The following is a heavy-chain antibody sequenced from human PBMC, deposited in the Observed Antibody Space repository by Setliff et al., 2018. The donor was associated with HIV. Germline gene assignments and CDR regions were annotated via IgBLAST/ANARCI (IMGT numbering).Heavy chain of an antibody. CDR3: ARTYYGGNY. CDR1: GFIFSNYW. Sequence: GGSLRLSCASSGFIFSNYWMSWVRQAPGKGLEWVANIRQDGSEKYYVDSVRGRFTISRDNAENSLYLRMNSLRAEDTAVYYGARTYYGGNYWGQGALVTVSS. D-gene: IGHD4-17*01. CDR2: IRQDGSEK. J-gene: IGHJ4*02. V-gene: IGHV3-7*03.